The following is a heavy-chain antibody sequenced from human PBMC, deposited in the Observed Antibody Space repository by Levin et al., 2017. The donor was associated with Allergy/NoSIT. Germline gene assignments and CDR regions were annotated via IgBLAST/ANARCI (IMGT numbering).Heavy chain of an antibody. D-gene: IGHD3-10*01. CDR3: ATDEARSHYGSGSDAFDI. J-gene: IGHJ3*02. V-gene: IGHV3-23*01. Sequence: GGSLRLSCAASGFTFNNYAMSWVRQAPGKGLEWVSDMSGYGDSTYYADSVKGRFTISRDNSKNTLYLQMNSLRAEDTAVYYSATDEARSHYGSGSDAFDIWGQGTMVTVSS. CDR2: MSGYGDST. CDR1: GFTFNNYA.